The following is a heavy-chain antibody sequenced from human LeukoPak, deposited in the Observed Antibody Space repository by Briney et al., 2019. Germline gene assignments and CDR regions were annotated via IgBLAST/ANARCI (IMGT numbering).Heavy chain of an antibody. V-gene: IGHV4-39*07. CDR2: IYYTGKT. CDR1: GGSISSSGYH. J-gene: IGHJ4*02. D-gene: IGHD2-15*01. Sequence: SETLSLTCSVSGGSISSSGYHWGCIRQPPGKGLERIGGIYYTGKTYYNPSLKSRVTISVDTSKNQFSLKMNSVTAADTAVYYCVRGYCSGGSCYWGDYWGQGALVTVSS. CDR3: VRGYCSGGSCYWGDY.